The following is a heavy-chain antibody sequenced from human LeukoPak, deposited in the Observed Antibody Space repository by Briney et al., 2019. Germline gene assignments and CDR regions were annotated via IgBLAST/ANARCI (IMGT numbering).Heavy chain of an antibody. V-gene: IGHV4-39*07. J-gene: IGHJ6*03. CDR1: GGSISDSNYC. CDR2: IYHSGGNT. CDR3: ARLQKGDYMDV. Sequence: KPSETLSLTCTVSGGSISDSNYCWGWIRQPPGKGLEWIGSIYHSGGNTYYNPSLKSRVTISVDTSKNQFSLKLTSVTAADTAMFYCARLQKGDYMDVWGKGTTVTVSS.